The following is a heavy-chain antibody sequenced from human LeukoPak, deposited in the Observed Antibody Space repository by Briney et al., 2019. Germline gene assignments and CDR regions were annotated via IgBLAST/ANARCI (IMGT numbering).Heavy chain of an antibody. D-gene: IGHD3-22*01. CDR2: ISHRGGT. J-gene: IGHJ6*03. CDR3: ARHIPLIHSITGSYHYYMDV. CDR1: RGSISTKNYF. Sequence: SETLSLTCTVSRGSISTKNYFWGWIRQPPGKGLEWIGSISHRGGTYYSPSLKSRVTISIDTSKTQFSLKLRSVTAADTAVYFCARHIPLIHSITGSYHYYMDVWGEGTTVAVSS. V-gene: IGHV4-39*01.